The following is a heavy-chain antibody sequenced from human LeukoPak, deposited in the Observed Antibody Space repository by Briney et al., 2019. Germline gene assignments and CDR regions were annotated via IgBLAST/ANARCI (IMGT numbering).Heavy chain of an antibody. V-gene: IGHV1-8*01. CDR2: MNPNSGNT. J-gene: IGHJ4*02. Sequence: ASVKVSCKASGYTFTSYDINWVRQATGQGLEWMGWMNPNSGNTGYAQKFQGRVTMARNTSISTAYMELSSLRSEDTAVYYCARALRFLERKPVYYFDYWGQGTLVTVSS. D-gene: IGHD3-3*01. CDR1: GYTFTSYD. CDR3: ARALRFLERKPVYYFDY.